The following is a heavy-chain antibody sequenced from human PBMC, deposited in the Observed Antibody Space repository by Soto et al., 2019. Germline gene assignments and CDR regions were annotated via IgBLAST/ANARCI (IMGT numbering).Heavy chain of an antibody. CDR3: ARVAYYYDSSGSDAFDI. D-gene: IGHD3-22*01. CDR2: ISAYNGNT. CDR1: GYTFTSYG. V-gene: IGHV1-18*01. Sequence: ASVKVSCKASGYTFTSYGISWVRQAPGQGLEWMGWISAYNGNTNYAQKLQGRVTMTTDTSTSTAYMELRSLRSDDTAVYYCARVAYYYDSSGSDAFDIWGQGTMVTVSS. J-gene: IGHJ3*02.